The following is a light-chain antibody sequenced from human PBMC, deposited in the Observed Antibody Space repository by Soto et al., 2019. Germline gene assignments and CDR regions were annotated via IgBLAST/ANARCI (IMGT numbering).Light chain of an antibody. CDR3: QSYDSSLSGSV. CDR2: GNN. V-gene: IGLV1-40*01. J-gene: IGLJ3*02. CDR1: YSNIGAGYD. Sequence: QSVLTQTPSVSGAPGQGVTMSCTGSYSNIGAGYDVHWYQQLPGTAPKLLIYGNNKRPLGVPDRFSGSKSGTSASLAITGLQAEDEADYYCQSYDSSLSGSVFGGGTQLTVL.